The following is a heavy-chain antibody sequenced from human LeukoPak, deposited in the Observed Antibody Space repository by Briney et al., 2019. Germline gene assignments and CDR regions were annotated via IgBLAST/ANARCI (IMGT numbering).Heavy chain of an antibody. CDR2: IKSKTDGGTT. CDR3: AIHNFNTTAITYFDY. D-gene: IGHD4-17*01. Sequence: GGSLRLSCAASGFTFSNAWMSWVRQAPGKGLEWVGRIKSKTDGGTTEYAAPVKGRFTISTDDSKNTLYLQMNSLKTEDTAVYYCAIHNFNTTAITYFDYSGQGTLVTVSS. V-gene: IGHV3-15*01. J-gene: IGHJ4*02. CDR1: GFTFSNAW.